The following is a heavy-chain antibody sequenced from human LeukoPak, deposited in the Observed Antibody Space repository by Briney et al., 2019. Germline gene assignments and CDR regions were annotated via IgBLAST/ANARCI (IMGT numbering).Heavy chain of an antibody. CDR2: IYYSGST. J-gene: IGHJ5*02. CDR1: GGSISSSSYY. Sequence: SETLSLTCTVSGGSISSSSYYWGWIRQPPGKGLEWIGSIYYSGSTYYNPSLKSRVTISVDTSKNQFSLKLSSVTAADTAVYYCARVMTTVTLANWFDPWGQGTLVTVSS. CDR3: ARVMTTVTLANWFDP. D-gene: IGHD4-11*01. V-gene: IGHV4-39*07.